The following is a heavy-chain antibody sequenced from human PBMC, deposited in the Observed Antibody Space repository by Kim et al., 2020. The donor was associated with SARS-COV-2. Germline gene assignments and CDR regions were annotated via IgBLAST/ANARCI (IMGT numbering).Heavy chain of an antibody. CDR2: INHNGAT. V-gene: IGHV4-34*01. CDR3: ARGRAGVVPSPILGLGPYYDYYGMDV. CDR1: VGSFSGYQ. J-gene: IGHJ6*02. Sequence: SETLSLTCAVYVGSFSGYQWSWIRQSPGKGLEWIGEINHNGATNYNPSLKGRVAISVDTSKNQFSLKVKSVTAADTAVYFCARGRAGVVPSPILGLGPYYDYYGMDVWGQGTTVSVS. D-gene: IGHD3-3*01.